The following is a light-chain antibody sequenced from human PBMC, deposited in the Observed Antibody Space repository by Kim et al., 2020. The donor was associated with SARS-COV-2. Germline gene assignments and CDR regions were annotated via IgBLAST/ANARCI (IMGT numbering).Light chain of an antibody. CDR2: EDD. CDR1: SGSIASNY. V-gene: IGLV6-57*03. CDR3: QSYDSSIRV. Sequence: NFMLTQPHSVSESPGKTVTISCTRSSGSIASNYVQWYQQRPGSAPTTVIYEDDLRPSGVPDRFSGSIDSSSNSASLTISGLKTEDEADYYCQSYDSSIRVFGGGTQLTVL. J-gene: IGLJ3*02.